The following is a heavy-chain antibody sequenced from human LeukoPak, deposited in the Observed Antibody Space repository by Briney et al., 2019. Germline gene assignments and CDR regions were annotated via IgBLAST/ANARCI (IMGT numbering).Heavy chain of an antibody. D-gene: IGHD3-3*01. CDR1: GFTFSSHW. J-gene: IGHJ4*02. V-gene: IGHV3-74*01. CDR2: INTDGSTT. Sequence: GGSLRLSCAASGFTFSSHWMHWVRQAPGKGLVWVSRINTDGSTTDYAGSVKGRFTISRDDAKNTLYLQMSSLRVEDTAVYFCVRSGPTPFDYWGQGTLVTVSS. CDR3: VRSGPTPFDY.